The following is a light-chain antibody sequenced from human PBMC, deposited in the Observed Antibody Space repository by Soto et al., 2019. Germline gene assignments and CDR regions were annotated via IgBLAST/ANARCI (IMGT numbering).Light chain of an antibody. CDR3: QSYDSSLSGWV. CDR1: NSNIGAGYD. V-gene: IGLV1-40*01. J-gene: IGLJ3*02. Sequence: QSVLTHPPSVSGAPGQRVTISCTGYNSNIGAGYDVHWYQQLPGTAPKLLIYGNSNRPSGVPDRFSASKSATSASLAITGLQVEDEADYYCQSYDSSLSGWVFGGGTKLTVL. CDR2: GNS.